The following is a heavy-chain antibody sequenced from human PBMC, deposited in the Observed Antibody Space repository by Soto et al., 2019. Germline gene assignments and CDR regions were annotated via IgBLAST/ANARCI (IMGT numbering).Heavy chain of an antibody. Sequence: GGSLRLSCAASGFTFSSYAMSWVRQAPGKGLEWVSAISGSGGSTYYADSVKGRFTISRDNSKNTLYLQMNSLRAEDTAVYYCANNPILPGFSYYYSGMDVWGQWTTVTVS. J-gene: IGHJ6*02. V-gene: IGHV3-23*01. CDR3: ANNPILPGFSYYYSGMDV. CDR2: ISGSGGST. CDR1: GFTFSSYA.